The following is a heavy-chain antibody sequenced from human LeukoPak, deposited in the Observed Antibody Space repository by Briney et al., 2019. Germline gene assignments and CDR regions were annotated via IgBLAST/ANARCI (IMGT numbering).Heavy chain of an antibody. Sequence: VGSLRLSCADSGFTFSSYSMNWVRQAPGKGLEWVSSISSTSIYIYYADSVKGRFTISRDNAKNSLYLQMNSLRAEDTAVYYCARDPTTYGSGSYYYYFDYWGQGTLVTVSS. D-gene: IGHD3-10*01. CDR2: ISSTSIYI. CDR3: ARDPTTYGSGSYYYYFDY. V-gene: IGHV3-21*01. J-gene: IGHJ4*02. CDR1: GFTFSSYS.